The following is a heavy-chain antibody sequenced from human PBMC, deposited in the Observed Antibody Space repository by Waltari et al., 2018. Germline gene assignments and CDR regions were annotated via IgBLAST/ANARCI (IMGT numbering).Heavy chain of an antibody. V-gene: IGHV3-48*03. Sequence: EVQLVESGGGLVQPGGSLRLSCATSGITLSSNGMNWVRQAPGKGQKWVSYISGSGSTIYYADSVRGRFTTSRDTANYSLSLQMNNLRADDTGVYYCARQFAYWGQGALVTVSS. CDR3: ARQFAY. CDR2: ISGSGSTI. J-gene: IGHJ4*02. CDR1: GITLSSNG.